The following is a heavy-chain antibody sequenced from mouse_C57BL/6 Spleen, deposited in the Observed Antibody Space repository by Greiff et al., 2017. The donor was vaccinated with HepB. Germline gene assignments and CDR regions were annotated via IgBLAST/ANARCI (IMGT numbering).Heavy chain of an antibody. CDR3: ARDYDDAMDY. J-gene: IGHJ4*01. CDR2: INPSSGYT. V-gene: IGHV1-4*01. D-gene: IGHD2-4*01. CDR1: GYTFTSYT. Sequence: VQLVESGAELARPGASVKMSCKASGYTFTSYTMHWVKQRPGQGLEWIGYINPSSGYTKYNQKFKDKATLTADKSSSTAYMQLSSLTSEDSAVYYCARDYDDAMDYWGQGTSVTVSS.